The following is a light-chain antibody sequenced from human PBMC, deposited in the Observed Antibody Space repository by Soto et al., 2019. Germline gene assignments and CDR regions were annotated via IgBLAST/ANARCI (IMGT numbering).Light chain of an antibody. J-gene: IGLJ2*01. CDR3: QSYDSSLSGHVV. V-gene: IGLV1-40*01. Sequence: QPVLTQPPSVSGAPGQRVTISCTGSSSNIGAGYDVHWYQQLPGTAPKLLMYGNSNRPSGVPDRFSGSKSGTSASLAITGLQAEDEADYYCQSYDSSLSGHVVFGGGTKLTVL. CDR2: GNS. CDR1: SSNIGAGYD.